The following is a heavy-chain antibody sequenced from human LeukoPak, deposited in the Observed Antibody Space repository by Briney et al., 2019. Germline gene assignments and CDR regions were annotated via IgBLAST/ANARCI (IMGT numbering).Heavy chain of an antibody. CDR3: ARKAYSYGHFDY. D-gene: IGHD5-18*01. CDR1: GFTFTNYC. V-gene: IGHV3-7*01. J-gene: IGHJ4*02. Sequence: GGSLRLSCTASGFTFTNYCMSWVRQAPGKGREWVANINQDGSEKYYVDSVKGRFPISRDNAKNSLYLQMSSLRAEATAVYYCARKAYSYGHFDYWGQGSLVTVSS. CDR2: INQDGSEK.